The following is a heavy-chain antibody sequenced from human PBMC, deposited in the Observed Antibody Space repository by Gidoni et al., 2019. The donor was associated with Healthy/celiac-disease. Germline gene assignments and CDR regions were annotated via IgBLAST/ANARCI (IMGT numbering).Heavy chain of an antibody. CDR1: GYTFTSSG. CDR2: ISAYNGNT. D-gene: IGHD2-15*01. J-gene: IGHJ3*02. V-gene: IGHV1-18*04. CDR3: ATCSGGSCYSVLDAFDI. Sequence: QVQLVQSGAEVKKPGASVKVSCTASGYTFTSSGISWVRQAPGQGIEWMGWISAYNGNTNYAQKIQGRVTMTTDTSTSTAYMELRSLRSDDTAVYYCATCSGGSCYSVLDAFDIWGQGTMVTVSS.